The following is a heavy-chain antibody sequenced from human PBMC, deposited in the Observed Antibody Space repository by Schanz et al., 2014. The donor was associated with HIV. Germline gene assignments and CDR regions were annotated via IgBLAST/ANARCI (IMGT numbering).Heavy chain of an antibody. CDR2: MNPRSGNT. CDR1: GYTFSSND. V-gene: IGHV1-8*02. D-gene: IGHD2-8*01. CDR3: TRGARDCSNGVCGGTYFDY. Sequence: QVQLLQSGAEVKKPGASVRLSCKASGYTFSSNDINWVRQASGQGLEWVGWMNPRSGNTGYAQKFQGRVPLTRNTSLTTAYMELSSLTSDDTAVYYCTRGARDCSNGVCGGTYFDYWGQGTLVTVSS. J-gene: IGHJ4*02.